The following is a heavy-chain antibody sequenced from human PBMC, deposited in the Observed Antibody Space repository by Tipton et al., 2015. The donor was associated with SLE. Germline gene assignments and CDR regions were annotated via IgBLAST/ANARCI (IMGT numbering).Heavy chain of an antibody. J-gene: IGHJ4*02. CDR2: IYYTSGNA. CDR1: GGSISSSGYY. V-gene: IGHV4-39*07. CDR3: ARPDRY. Sequence: TLSLTCTVSGGSISSSGYYWGWIRQPPGKGLEWIGGIYYTSGNAYYNPSLKSRVTISLDPSKNQFSLKMTPVTAADTAVSYCARPDRYWGQGSLVTVTS. D-gene: IGHD1-14*01.